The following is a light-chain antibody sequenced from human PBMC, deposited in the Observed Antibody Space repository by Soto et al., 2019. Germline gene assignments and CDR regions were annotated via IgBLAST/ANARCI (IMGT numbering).Light chain of an antibody. V-gene: IGKV1-17*01. CDR2: AAS. Sequence: DFQMTQSPSSLSASVGDRVTITCRARQGIRNDLGWYQQNPGKAPKRVIYAASSLQSGVPSRFSGSRSGTEFTLTISSLQTEDVATYYGLQHNSYPWTFGQGTKVEIK. CDR1: QGIRND. J-gene: IGKJ1*01. CDR3: LQHNSYPWT.